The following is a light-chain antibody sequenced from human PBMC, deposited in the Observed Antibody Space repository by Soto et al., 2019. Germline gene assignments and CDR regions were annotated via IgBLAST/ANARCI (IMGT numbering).Light chain of an antibody. J-gene: IGKJ5*01. Sequence: DIVMTQSPDSLAVSLGERATINCKSSQSVLYSSNNKNYLAWYQQKPGQPPKLLIYWASTRESGVPDRFSGSGSGTDFTLTISSLQAEDVAVSYRQQYYSTLPITFGHGTRLEIK. CDR3: QQYYSTLPIT. CDR1: QSVLYSSNNKNY. CDR2: WAS. V-gene: IGKV4-1*01.